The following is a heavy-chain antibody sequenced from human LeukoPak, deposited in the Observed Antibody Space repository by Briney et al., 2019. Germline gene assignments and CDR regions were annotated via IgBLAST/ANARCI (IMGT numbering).Heavy chain of an antibody. CDR3: ARDRLRLGGILSSGWFDP. CDR1: GGTFSSYA. CDR2: IIPIFGTA. Sequence: SVKVSCKASGGTFSSYAISWVRQAPGQGLEWMGGIIPIFGTADYAQKFQGRVTINAGESTSRAYMELSSLRSEDTAVYYCARDRLRLGGILSSGWFDPWGQGTLVTVSS. V-gene: IGHV1-69*13. J-gene: IGHJ5*02. D-gene: IGHD3-16*01.